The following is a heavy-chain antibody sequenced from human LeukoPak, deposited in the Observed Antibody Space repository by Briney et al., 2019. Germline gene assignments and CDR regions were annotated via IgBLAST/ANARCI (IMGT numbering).Heavy chain of an antibody. D-gene: IGHD2-2*01. Sequence: GGSLRLSCAASGFTFSIYAMHWVRQAPGKGLDWVAVVSFDGGTKHYADSVKGRFTISRDNSKNTVSLQMNSLRPEDTAVYYCAAYCSSTSYFDSFDIWGQGTMVSVSS. CDR1: GFTFSIYA. CDR3: AAYCSSTSYFDSFDI. CDR2: VSFDGGTK. V-gene: IGHV3-30-3*01. J-gene: IGHJ3*02.